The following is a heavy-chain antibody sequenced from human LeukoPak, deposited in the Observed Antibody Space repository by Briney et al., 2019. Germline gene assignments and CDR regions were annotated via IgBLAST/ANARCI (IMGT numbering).Heavy chain of an antibody. D-gene: IGHD3-10*01. J-gene: IGHJ3*02. V-gene: IGHV3-66*01. Sequence: PGGSLRLSCAASGFTVSSKYMSWVRQAPGKGLEWVSLISGGGSTYYADSVKGRFTISRDNSKNTLYLQMNSLRAEDTAVYYCAKVPGAYYDAFDIWGQGTMVTVSS. CDR2: ISGGGST. CDR3: AKVPGAYYDAFDI. CDR1: GFTVSSKY.